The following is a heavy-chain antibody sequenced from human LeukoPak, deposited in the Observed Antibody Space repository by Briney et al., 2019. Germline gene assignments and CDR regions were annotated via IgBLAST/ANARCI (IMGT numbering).Heavy chain of an antibody. CDR2: INAYNGNT. J-gene: IGHJ4*02. D-gene: IGHD1-26*01. Sequence: ASVKVSCKTSGYTFTYYVISWVRQAPGQGLEWMGWINAYNGNTNDAQKFQGRVTMTTDTSTSTAYLELRSLRSDDTAVYYCARGEKPYDYWGQGTLVSVSS. V-gene: IGHV1-18*01. CDR3: ARGEKPYDY. CDR1: GYTFTYYV.